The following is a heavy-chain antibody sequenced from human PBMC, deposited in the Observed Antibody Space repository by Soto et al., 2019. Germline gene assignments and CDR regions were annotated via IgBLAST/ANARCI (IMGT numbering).Heavy chain of an antibody. CDR3: ARLVVVAAKRATGWFDP. D-gene: IGHD2-15*01. Sequence: LCGGSISSGGYYWSWIRQHPGKGLEWIGYIYYSGSTYYNPSLKSRVTISVDTSKNQFSLKLSSVTAADTAVYYCARLVVVAAKRATGWFDPWGQGTLVTVSS. CDR2: IYYSGST. J-gene: IGHJ5*02. CDR1: GGSISSGGYY. V-gene: IGHV4-31*02.